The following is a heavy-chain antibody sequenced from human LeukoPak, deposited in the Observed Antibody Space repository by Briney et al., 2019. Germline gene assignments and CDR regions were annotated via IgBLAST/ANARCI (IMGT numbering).Heavy chain of an antibody. J-gene: IGHJ6*02. V-gene: IGHV6-1*01. Sequence: SQTLSLTCAISGDSVSSNSAAWTWIRQSPSRGLEWLGRTYYRSKWYNDYAVSVKSRITINPDTSKNQFSLQLNSVTPEDTAVYYCSGGFTIFGVGYGMDVWGQGTTVTVSS. CDR3: SGGFTIFGVGYGMDV. CDR1: GDSVSSNSAA. D-gene: IGHD3-3*01. CDR2: TYYRSKWYN.